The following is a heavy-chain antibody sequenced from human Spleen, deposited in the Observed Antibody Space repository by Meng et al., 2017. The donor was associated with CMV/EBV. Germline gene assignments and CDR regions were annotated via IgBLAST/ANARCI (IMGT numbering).Heavy chain of an antibody. CDR2: LSYGGNI. J-gene: IGHJ6*02. CDR3: AKIFPSDYYKYSMDV. D-gene: IGHD3-3*01. Sequence: SETLSLTCTVSGASITSSSYFWDWIRQSPGKGLERIGSLSYGGNIYYNSSLKSRVTISVDMSKNQITLRLTSVTAADTAVYYCAKIFPSDYYKYSMDVWGQGTTVTVSS. CDR1: GASITSSSYF. V-gene: IGHV4-39*06.